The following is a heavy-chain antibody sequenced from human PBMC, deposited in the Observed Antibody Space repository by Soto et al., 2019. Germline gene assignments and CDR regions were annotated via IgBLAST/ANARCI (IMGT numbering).Heavy chain of an antibody. J-gene: IGHJ6*02. CDR1: GFSLSNARMG. Sequence: QVTLKESGPVLVKPTETLTLTCTVSGFSLSNARMGVSWIRQPPGKAREWLAHIFSNDEKSYSTSLKSRLTISNDTSRGQVVLTMSNMDPVDTATYYCVRLRYYYDSSGYWDYYYYGMDVWGQGTTVTVSS. CDR3: VRLRYYYDSSGYWDYYYYGMDV. V-gene: IGHV2-26*01. D-gene: IGHD3-22*01. CDR2: IFSNDEK.